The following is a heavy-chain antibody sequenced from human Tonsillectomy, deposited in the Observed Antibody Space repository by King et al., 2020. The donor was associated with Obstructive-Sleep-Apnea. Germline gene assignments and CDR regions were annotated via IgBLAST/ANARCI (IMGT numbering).Heavy chain of an antibody. J-gene: IGHJ4*02. Sequence: QLQESGPGLVKPSETLSLTCTVSGGSISSSSYYWGWIRQPPGKGLEWIGSIYYSGSTYYNPSLKSRVTISVDTSKNQFFLKLSSVTAADTAVYYCARDRDYYDSSGYYYRGADYWGQGTLVTVSS. D-gene: IGHD3-22*01. CDR3: ARDRDYYDSSGYYYRGADY. CDR1: GGSISSSSYY. V-gene: IGHV4-39*07. CDR2: IYYSGST.